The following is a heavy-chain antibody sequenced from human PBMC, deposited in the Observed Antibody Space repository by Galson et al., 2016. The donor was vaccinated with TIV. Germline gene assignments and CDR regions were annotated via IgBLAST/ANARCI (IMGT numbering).Heavy chain of an antibody. D-gene: IGHD1-7*01. V-gene: IGHV3-30-3*01. CDR1: GFTFSSYT. CDR2: ISHDGNDK. Sequence: SLRLSCAASGFTFSSYTFHWVRQTPGKGLEWVAIISHDGNDKDFADSVEGRFTISRDSSKNTVFLKMNSLRLEDPAVYYCTRDGRGNWKYVDYFDYWGPGTVVTVSS. J-gene: IGHJ4*02. CDR3: TRDGRGNWKYVDYFDY.